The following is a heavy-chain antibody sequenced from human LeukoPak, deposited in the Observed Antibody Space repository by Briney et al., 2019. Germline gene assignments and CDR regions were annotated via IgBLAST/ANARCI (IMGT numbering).Heavy chain of an antibody. CDR1: GGSFSGYY. Sequence: KPSETLSLTCTGYGGSFSGYYWSWIRQPPGKGLEWIGEINHSGSTNYHPSLKSRVTISVDTSKNQFSLKLSSVTAADTAVYYCALVVVAATGGFFDYWGQGTLATVSS. D-gene: IGHD2-15*01. CDR3: ALVVVAATGGFFDY. CDR2: INHSGST. J-gene: IGHJ4*02. V-gene: IGHV4-34*01.